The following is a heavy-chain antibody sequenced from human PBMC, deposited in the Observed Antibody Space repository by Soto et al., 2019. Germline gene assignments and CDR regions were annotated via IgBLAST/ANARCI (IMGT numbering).Heavy chain of an antibody. CDR2: INPNSGGT. CDR3: AMGSGSFQNWFDP. D-gene: IGHD3-10*01. Sequence: ASVKVSCKASGYTFTGYYMHWVRQAPGQGLEWMGWINPNSGGTNYAQKFQGWVTMTRDTSISTAYMELSRLRSDDTAVYYCAMGSGSFQNWFDPWGQGTLVTVSS. V-gene: IGHV1-2*04. J-gene: IGHJ5*02. CDR1: GYTFTGYY.